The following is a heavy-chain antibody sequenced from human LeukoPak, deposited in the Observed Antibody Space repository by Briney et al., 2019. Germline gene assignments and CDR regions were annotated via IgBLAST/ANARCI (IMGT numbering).Heavy chain of an antibody. CDR3: ARERLTTRSRWFDP. Sequence: SETLSLTYTVSGGSIRNYYWSWIRQPPGKGLEWIGYVSYSGNTNYNPSLKSRVTISVDTSKNQFSLKLSSVTAADTAVYYCARERLTTRSRWFDPWGQGTLVTVSS. CDR2: VSYSGNT. CDR1: GGSIRNYY. J-gene: IGHJ5*02. V-gene: IGHV4-59*12. D-gene: IGHD3-3*01.